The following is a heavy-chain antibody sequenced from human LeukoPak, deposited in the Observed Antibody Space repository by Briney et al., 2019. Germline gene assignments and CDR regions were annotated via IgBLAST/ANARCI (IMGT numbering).Heavy chain of an antibody. Sequence: GSLRLSCAVYGGSFSGYYWSWIRQPPGKGLEWIGEINHSGSTNYNPSLKSRVTISVDTSKNQFSLKLSSVTAADTAVYYCARGYSSGWSKRLYYFDYWGQGTLVTVSS. J-gene: IGHJ4*02. CDR1: GGSFSGYY. CDR3: ARGYSSGWSKRLYYFDY. D-gene: IGHD6-19*01. V-gene: IGHV4-34*01. CDR2: INHSGST.